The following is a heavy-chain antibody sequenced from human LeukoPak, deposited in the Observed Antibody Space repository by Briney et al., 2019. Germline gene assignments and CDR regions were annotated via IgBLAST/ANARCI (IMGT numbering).Heavy chain of an antibody. D-gene: IGHD3/OR15-3a*01. Sequence: PGGSLRLSCAASGFTFSSYAMNWVRQAPGKGLEWVSAISGSGGSTYYADSVKGRFTISRDNFKNTLSLEMNSLRAEDTALYYCARDRDWGAFDAWGQGTLVTVSS. V-gene: IGHV3-23*01. CDR2: ISGSGGST. J-gene: IGHJ5*02. CDR1: GFTFSSYA. CDR3: ARDRDWGAFDA.